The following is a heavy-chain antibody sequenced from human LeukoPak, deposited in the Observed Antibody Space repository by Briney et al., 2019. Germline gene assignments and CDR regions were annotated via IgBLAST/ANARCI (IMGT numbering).Heavy chain of an antibody. V-gene: IGHV4-39*01. CDR3: ARQSPGLTVTDY. D-gene: IGHD4-17*01. CDR2: IYYSGST. CDR1: GGSISRNSYY. Sequence: SETLSLTCTVSGGSISRNSYYWGWIRQPPGKGLEWIGSIYYSGSTYYNPSLKSRVTISVDTSKNQLSLKLSSVTAADTAVYYCARQSPGLTVTDYWGQGTLVTVSP. J-gene: IGHJ4*02.